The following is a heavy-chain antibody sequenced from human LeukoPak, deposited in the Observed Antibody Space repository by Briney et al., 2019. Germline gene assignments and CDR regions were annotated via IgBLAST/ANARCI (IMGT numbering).Heavy chain of an antibody. CDR3: AREGYSYGYGAFDI. CDR1: GGSISSYY. J-gene: IGHJ3*02. CDR2: IYYRGST. Sequence: SETLSLTCTVSGGSISSYYWSWIRQPPGKGLEWIGYIYYRGSTNYNPSLKSRVTISVDTSKNQFSLKLSSVTAADTAVYYCAREGYSYGYGAFDIWGQGTMVTVSS. V-gene: IGHV4-59*12. D-gene: IGHD5-18*01.